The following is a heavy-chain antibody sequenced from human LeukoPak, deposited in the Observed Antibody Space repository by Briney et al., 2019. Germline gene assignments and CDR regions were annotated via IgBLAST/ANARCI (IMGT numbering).Heavy chain of an antibody. CDR3: AKAGLLWFGESWMDV. CDR1: EFIFSTYW. Sequence: GGSLRLSCAASEFIFSTYWMSWVRQAPGKGLEWVANIKEDGSESHYVDSVKGRFTISRDNAKNSLYLQMNSLGAEDTAMYFCAKAGLLWFGESWMDVWGQGTTVTVSS. J-gene: IGHJ6*02. CDR2: IKEDGSES. V-gene: IGHV3-7*01. D-gene: IGHD3-10*01.